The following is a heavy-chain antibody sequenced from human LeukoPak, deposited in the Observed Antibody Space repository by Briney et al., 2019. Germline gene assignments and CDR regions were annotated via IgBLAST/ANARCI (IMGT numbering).Heavy chain of an antibody. J-gene: IGHJ5*02. D-gene: IGHD2-2*01. CDR3: ARDYLVVPAAMWWFDP. V-gene: IGHV3-21*01. CDR1: GFTFSSYS. CDR2: ISSSSSYI. Sequence: GGSLRLSCAASGFTFSSYSMNWVRQAPGKGLEGVSSISSSSSYIYYADSVKGRFTISRYNAKNSLYLQMNSLRAEDTAVYYCARDYLVVPAAMWWFDPWGQGTLVTVSS.